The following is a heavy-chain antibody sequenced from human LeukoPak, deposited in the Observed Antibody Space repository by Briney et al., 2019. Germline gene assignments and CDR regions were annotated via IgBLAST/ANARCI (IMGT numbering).Heavy chain of an antibody. V-gene: IGHV3-64*01. Sequence: GGSLRLSCAASGFTFSSYAMHWLRQAPGKGLEYVSAISSNGGSTYYANSVKGRFTISRDNSKNTLYLQMGSLRAEDMAVYYCASDKQWPDAFDIWGQGTMVTVSS. CDR2: ISSNGGST. D-gene: IGHD6-19*01. J-gene: IGHJ3*02. CDR3: ASDKQWPDAFDI. CDR1: GFTFSSYA.